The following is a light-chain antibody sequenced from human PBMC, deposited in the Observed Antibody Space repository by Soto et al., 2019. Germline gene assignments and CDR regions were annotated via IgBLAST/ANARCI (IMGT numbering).Light chain of an antibody. J-gene: IGLJ3*02. V-gene: IGLV2-11*01. Sequence: QSVLTQPRSVSGSPGQSVTISCTGTSSDVGGYNYVSWYQQHPGKAPKLMIYDVNKRPSGVPDRFSGSKSGNTASLTISGLQAEDEDDYYCCSYAGSYTWVFGGGTQLTVL. CDR3: CSYAGSYTWV. CDR1: SSDVGGYNY. CDR2: DVN.